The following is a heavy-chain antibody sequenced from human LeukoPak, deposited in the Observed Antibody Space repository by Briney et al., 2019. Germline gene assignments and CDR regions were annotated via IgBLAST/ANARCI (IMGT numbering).Heavy chain of an antibody. Sequence: GGSLRLSCTASGFTFSDYWMTWVRQAPGKGPEWVANIKQDGSQRYYVDSVRGRFTISRDNAKNSLFLQMNGLRAEDTAVYYCARRGGSSSRRSLIDYWGQGILVTVSS. CDR2: IKQDGSQR. CDR3: ARRGGSSSRRSLIDY. CDR1: GFTFSDYW. J-gene: IGHJ4*02. D-gene: IGHD6-6*01. V-gene: IGHV3-7*01.